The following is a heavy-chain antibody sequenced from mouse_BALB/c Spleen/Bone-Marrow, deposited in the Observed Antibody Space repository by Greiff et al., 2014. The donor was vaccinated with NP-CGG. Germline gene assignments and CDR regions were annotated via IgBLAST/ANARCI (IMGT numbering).Heavy chain of an antibody. Sequence: EVKLMESGGGLVQPGDPLRLSCAPSGFTFSDFYMEWVRQPPGKRLEWIAASRNKAKYYTTEYSASVKGRFIVSRDTSQSVLYLQMNALRAEDTAIYYCARDVGYGNYFVYWGQGTLVTVSA. V-gene: IGHV7-1*02. CDR3: ARDVGYGNYFVY. J-gene: IGHJ3*01. CDR2: SRNKAKYYTT. D-gene: IGHD2-10*02. CDR1: GFTFSDFY.